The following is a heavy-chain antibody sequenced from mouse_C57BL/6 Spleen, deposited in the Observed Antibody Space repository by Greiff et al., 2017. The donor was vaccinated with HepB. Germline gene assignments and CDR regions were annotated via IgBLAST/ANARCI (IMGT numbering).Heavy chain of an antibody. V-gene: IGHV1-55*01. Sequence: QVQLQQPGAELVKPGASVKMSCKASGYTFTSYWITWVKQRPGQGLEWIGDIYPGSGSTNYNEKFKSKATLTVDTSSSTAYMQLSSLTSEDSAVYYCARREAIYYGKGDYFDYWGQGTTLTVSS. CDR3: ARREAIYYGKGDYFDY. CDR1: GYTFTSYW. J-gene: IGHJ2*01. CDR2: IYPGSGST. D-gene: IGHD2-1*01.